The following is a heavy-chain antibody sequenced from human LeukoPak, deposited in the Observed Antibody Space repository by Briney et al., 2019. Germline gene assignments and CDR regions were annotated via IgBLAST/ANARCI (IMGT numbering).Heavy chain of an antibody. CDR3: ARAVDSYGMYYFDY. V-gene: IGHV1-18*01. D-gene: IGHD5-18*01. CDR1: GYTFTSYG. CDR2: ISAYNGNT. Sequence: ASVKVSCKASGYTFTSYGISWVRQAPGQGLEWMGWISAYNGNTNYAQKLQGRVTMTTDTSTSTAYMELRSLRSDDTAVYYCARAVDSYGMYYFDYWGQGTLVTVSS. J-gene: IGHJ4*02.